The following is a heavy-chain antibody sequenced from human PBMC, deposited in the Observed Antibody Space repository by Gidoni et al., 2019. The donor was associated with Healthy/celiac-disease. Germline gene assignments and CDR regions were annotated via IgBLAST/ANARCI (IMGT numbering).Heavy chain of an antibody. CDR2: IDYRGST. CDR3: ARDRWELPIDY. D-gene: IGHD1-26*01. CDR1: GGSIRSSSYY. V-gene: IGHV4-39*02. J-gene: IGHJ4*02. Sequence: QLQLQESGPGLVKPSETLSLTCTVSGGSIRSSSYYWGWIRQPPGKGLERSGSIDYRGSTYYNPSLKSRVTISADTLKNQFALKLSSVTAADTAVYYCARDRWELPIDYWGQGTLVTVSS.